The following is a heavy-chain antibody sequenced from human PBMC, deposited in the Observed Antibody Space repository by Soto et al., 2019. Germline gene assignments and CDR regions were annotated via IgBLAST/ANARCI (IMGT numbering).Heavy chain of an antibody. J-gene: IGHJ3*01. CDR3: ARGNALDV. V-gene: IGHV6-1*01. Sequence: SQTLSLTCAISGDSVSSDITSWNWIRQSPSRGLEWLGRTYYRSKWFHNYAASVKSRITINPDTSKNQFSLELNSMTPEDTAVYYCARGNALDVWGQGTVVTVSS. CDR1: GDSVSSDITS. CDR2: TYYRSKWFH. D-gene: IGHD3-10*01.